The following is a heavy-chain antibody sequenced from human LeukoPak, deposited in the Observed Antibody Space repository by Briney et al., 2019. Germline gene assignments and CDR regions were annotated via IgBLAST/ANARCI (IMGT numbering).Heavy chain of an antibody. CDR3: ARSVVVAANIDY. CDR2: ISSNGGST. J-gene: IGHJ4*02. CDR1: GFTFSTYA. D-gene: IGHD2-15*01. Sequence: PGGSLRLSCAASGFTFSTYAMHWVRQAPGKGLEYVSAISSNGGSTYYANFVKGRFSISRDNSKNTLYLQLGSLRAEDMAVYYCARSVVVAANIDYWGQGTLVTVSS. V-gene: IGHV3-64*01.